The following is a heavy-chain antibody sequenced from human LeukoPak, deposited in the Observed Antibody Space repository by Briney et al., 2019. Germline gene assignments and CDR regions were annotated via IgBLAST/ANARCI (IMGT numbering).Heavy chain of an antibody. CDR3: ARGPRDGYNLMPYCFDY. D-gene: IGHD5-24*01. V-gene: IGHV1-69*05. CDR1: GGAFSSYA. Sequence: SVKVSCKASGGAFSSYAVSWLRLAPGQGLEWMGGFIPIAATANYAPKFQGRVTITTDESTRTAYMELSSLGSEDTAVYYCARGPRDGYNLMPYCFDYWGQGTLVTVSS. CDR2: FIPIAATA. J-gene: IGHJ4*02.